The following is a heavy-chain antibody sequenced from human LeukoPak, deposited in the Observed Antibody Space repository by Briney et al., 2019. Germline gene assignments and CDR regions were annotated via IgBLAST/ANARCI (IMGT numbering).Heavy chain of an antibody. CDR2: ISSSSSYI. Sequence: PGGSLRLSCAASGFTFSSYSMNWVRQAPGKGLEWVSSISSSSSYIYYADSVKGRVTISRDNAKNSLYLQMNSLRAEDTAVYYCASGGSSSRSGLDYWGQGTLVTVSS. V-gene: IGHV3-21*01. D-gene: IGHD6-13*01. J-gene: IGHJ4*02. CDR1: GFTFSSYS. CDR3: ASGGSSSRSGLDY.